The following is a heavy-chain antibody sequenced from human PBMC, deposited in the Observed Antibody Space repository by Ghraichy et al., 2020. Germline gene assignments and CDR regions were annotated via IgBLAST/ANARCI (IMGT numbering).Heavy chain of an antibody. CDR2: IYYTGIS. D-gene: IGHD3-10*01. CDR1: TVSITANY. CDR3: VTGAERGMSPFDY. Sequence: SETLSLTCTVSTVSITANYWSWIRQPPGKGLEGIGYIYYTGISNYNPSLNGRSTMSMATSKNKFSLKLTSVTAADTAIYYCVTGAERGMSPFDYWGQGVSVTVSS. V-gene: IGHV4-59*08. J-gene: IGHJ4*02.